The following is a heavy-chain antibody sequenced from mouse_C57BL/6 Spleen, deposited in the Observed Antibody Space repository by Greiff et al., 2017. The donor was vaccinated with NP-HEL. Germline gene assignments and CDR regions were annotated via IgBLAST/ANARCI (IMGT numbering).Heavy chain of an antibody. D-gene: IGHD2-3*01. CDR1: GYTFTSYW. CDR2: IDPSDSYT. J-gene: IGHJ3*01. Sequence: QVQLQQPGAELVMPGASVKLSCKASGYTFTSYWMHWVKQRPGQGLEWIGEIDPSDSYTNYNQKFKGKSTLTVDKSSSTAYMQLSSLTSEDSAVYYCARHDGRFAYWGQGTLVTVSA. CDR3: ARHDGRFAY. V-gene: IGHV1-69*01.